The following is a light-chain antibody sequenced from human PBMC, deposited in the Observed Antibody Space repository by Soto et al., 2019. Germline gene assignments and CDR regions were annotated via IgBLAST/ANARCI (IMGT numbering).Light chain of an antibody. CDR1: SSDAGGYNY. CDR3: SSFTSSNTGV. CDR2: DVS. Sequence: QSALTQPASVSGSPGQSITISCTGTSSDAGGYNYVSWYQQHPGKAPKLMIYDVSNRPSGVSNRFSGSKSGNTASLTISGLQAEDEADYYCSSFTSSNTGVFGTGTKLTVL. J-gene: IGLJ1*01. V-gene: IGLV2-14*01.